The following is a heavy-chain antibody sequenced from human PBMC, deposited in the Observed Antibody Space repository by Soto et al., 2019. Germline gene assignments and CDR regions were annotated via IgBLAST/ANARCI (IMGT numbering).Heavy chain of an antibody. CDR2: IYYSGST. J-gene: IGHJ6*03. D-gene: IGHD3-9*01. V-gene: IGHV4-59*08. CDR1: GGSISSYY. Sequence: QVQLQESGPGLVKPSETLSLTCTVSGGSISSYYWSWIRQPPGKGLEWIGYIYYSGSTNYNPSLKSRVTISVDTSKNQFSLKLSSVTAADTAVYYCARQVDGLLGYYYYYYMDVWGKGTTVTVSS. CDR3: ARQVDGLLGYYYYYYMDV.